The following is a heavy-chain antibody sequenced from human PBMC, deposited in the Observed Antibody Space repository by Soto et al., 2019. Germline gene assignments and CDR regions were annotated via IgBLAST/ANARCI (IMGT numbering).Heavy chain of an antibody. V-gene: IGHV3-23*01. CDR1: GFPFGSYA. Sequence: PGGAPSLSCAASGFPFGSYAMKWVRQAPGKGLEWVSLIGESGTPTYYADSVKGRFTISRDNSGNTLFLEMYSLRAEDTAVYYCARYIPGVRYYGMDVWGQGTTVTVSS. CDR3: ARYIPGVRYYGMDV. D-gene: IGHD2-2*01. J-gene: IGHJ6*02. CDR2: IGESGTPT.